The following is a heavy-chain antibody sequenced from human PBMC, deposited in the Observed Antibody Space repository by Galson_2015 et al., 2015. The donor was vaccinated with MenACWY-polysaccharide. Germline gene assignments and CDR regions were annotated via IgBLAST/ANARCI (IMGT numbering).Heavy chain of an antibody. V-gene: IGHV1-8*01. D-gene: IGHD2-2*02. J-gene: IGHJ4*02. CDR1: GYKFTSYD. CDR2: MNPNSGNT. CDR3: ARIIARKYTFADS. Sequence: SCKASGYKFTSYDINWVRQATGQGLEWMGWMNPNSGNTGYAQKFQGRVTMTSNSAIMTAYMELSGLRSEDTAVYYCARIIARKYTFADSWGQGTLVTVSS.